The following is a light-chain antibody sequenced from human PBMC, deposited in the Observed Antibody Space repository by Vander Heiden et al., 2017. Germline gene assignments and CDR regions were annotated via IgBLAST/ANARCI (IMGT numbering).Light chain of an antibody. CDR2: AAS. J-gene: IGKJ2*01. CDR1: QGISSY. V-gene: IGKV1-9*01. CDR3: QQLNSYPPYT. Sequence: DIQLTQSPSFLSASVGDRVTIPCRASQGISSYLAWYQQKPGKDPKLLIYAASTLQSGVPSRFSGSGSGTEFSLTISSLQPEDFATYYCQQLNSYPPYTFGQGTKLEIK.